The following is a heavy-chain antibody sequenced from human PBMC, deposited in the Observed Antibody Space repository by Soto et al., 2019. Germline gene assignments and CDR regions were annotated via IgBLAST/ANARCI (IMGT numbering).Heavy chain of an antibody. Sequence: GASVKVSCKASGYTFTGYYMHWVRQAPGQGLEWMGWINPNSGGTNYAQKFQGWVTMTRDTSISTAYMELSRLRSDDTAVYYCARDVGNYDFWSGYYTYNWFDPWGQGTLVTSPQ. CDR2: INPNSGGT. D-gene: IGHD3-3*01. CDR1: GYTFTGYY. J-gene: IGHJ5*02. V-gene: IGHV1-2*04. CDR3: ARDVGNYDFWSGYYTYNWFDP.